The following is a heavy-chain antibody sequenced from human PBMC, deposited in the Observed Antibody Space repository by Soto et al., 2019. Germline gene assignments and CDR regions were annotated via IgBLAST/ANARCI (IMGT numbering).Heavy chain of an antibody. J-gene: IGHJ6*02. D-gene: IGHD4-4*01. CDR3: ARDPAVTTYSYYGMDV. V-gene: IGHV4-4*02. CDR1: GGSISSSNW. Sequence: QVQLQESGPGLVKPSGTLSLTCAVSGGSISSSNWWSRARQPPGKGLEWIGEIYHSARTNYNPSPDSRVIISVDTSKHPLALKLSSVTAAGTAVYFSARDPAVTTYSYYGMDVWGQGATVAVAS. CDR2: IYHSART.